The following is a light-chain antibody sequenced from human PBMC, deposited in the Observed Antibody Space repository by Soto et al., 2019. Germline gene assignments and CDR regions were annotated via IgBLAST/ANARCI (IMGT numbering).Light chain of an antibody. CDR3: STSSSTSTTWV. CDR2: GVS. V-gene: IGLV2-14*01. J-gene: IGLJ3*02. Sequence: QSALTQPASVSGSPGQSITISCTGTSSDVGSYNYVSWYQQHPGKAPQLMIYGVSNRPSGVSNRFSGSESGNTASLTISGLQAEDEADYYCSTSSSTSTTWVFGGGTKLTVL. CDR1: SSDVGSYNY.